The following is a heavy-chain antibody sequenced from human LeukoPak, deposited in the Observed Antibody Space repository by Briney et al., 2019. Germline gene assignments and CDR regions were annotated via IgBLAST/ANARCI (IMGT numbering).Heavy chain of an antibody. V-gene: IGHV3-23*01. Sequence: GGSLRLSCAASGFTFSNYAMNWVRQGPGQGLQWVSLIHNDGVTTYYADSVKGRFTISRDNSKNTLYLQVNILGAEDTAVYYCAKHRGVHPPYYLDVWGKGTTVTVSS. CDR3: AKHRGVHPPYYLDV. D-gene: IGHD3-10*01. CDR1: GFTFSNYA. CDR2: IHNDGVTT. J-gene: IGHJ6*03.